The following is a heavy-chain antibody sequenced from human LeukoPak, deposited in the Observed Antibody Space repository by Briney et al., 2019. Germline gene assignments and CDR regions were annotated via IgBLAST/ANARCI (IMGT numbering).Heavy chain of an antibody. V-gene: IGHV3-30-3*01. J-gene: IGHJ4*02. CDR1: GFTFSSYA. Sequence: PGGSLRLSCAASGFTFSSYAMHWVRQAPGKGLEWVAVISYDGSNKYYADSVKGRFTISRDNSKNTLYLQMNSLRAEDTAVYYCAGATHYWGRGTLVTVSS. D-gene: IGHD4-17*01. CDR2: ISYDGSNK. CDR3: AGATHY.